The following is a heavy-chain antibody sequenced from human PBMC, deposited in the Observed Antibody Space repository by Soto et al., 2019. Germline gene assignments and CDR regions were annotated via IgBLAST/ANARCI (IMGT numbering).Heavy chain of an antibody. Sequence: PSETLSLTCAVYGESFSGHYWTWVRQTPGTGLEWIGEIHHSGSTNYNPSLKSRVTISVDTSKNQFSLNLSSVNAAHTAVYYCARGKRGRSWYTGEAKFYYYGMDVWGQGTTVTVSS. CDR3: ARGKRGRSWYTGEAKFYYYGMDV. J-gene: IGHJ6*02. V-gene: IGHV4-34*01. D-gene: IGHD6-13*01. CDR1: GESFSGHY. CDR2: IHHSGST.